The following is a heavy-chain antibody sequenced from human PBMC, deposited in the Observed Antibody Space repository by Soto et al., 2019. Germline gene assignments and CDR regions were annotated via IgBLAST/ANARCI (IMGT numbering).Heavy chain of an antibody. CDR2: VYYTGGS. V-gene: IGHV4-30-4*01. D-gene: IGHD6-19*01. J-gene: IGHJ4*02. Sequence: SEPLSLTCTVSGGSVSSGDYYWSWIRQPPGKGLEWVAYVYYTGGSYYNPSLKSRATISIDTSKNQFSLKMNSVTAADTAVYYCARDYRSGYDNWGQGVLVTVSS. CDR1: GGSVSSGDYY. CDR3: ARDYRSGYDN.